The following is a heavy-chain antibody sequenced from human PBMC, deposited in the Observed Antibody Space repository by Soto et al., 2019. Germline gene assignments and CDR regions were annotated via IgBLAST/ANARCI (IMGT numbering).Heavy chain of an antibody. CDR3: ARVPPWGNSGSYYIQHYDS. V-gene: IGHV1-3*04. Sequence: QVQLVQSGAEVKRPGASVKVSCKSSGDTFTTYALHWLRQAPGQGLQWMGWINTGSGNTKYSGDFQGRVTFTRDTPATTAYMDLSSLRSEDTAVYYCARVPPWGNSGSYYIQHYDSWGQGTQVTVSS. CDR1: GDTFTTYA. CDR2: INTGSGNT. D-gene: IGHD3-10*01. J-gene: IGHJ4*02.